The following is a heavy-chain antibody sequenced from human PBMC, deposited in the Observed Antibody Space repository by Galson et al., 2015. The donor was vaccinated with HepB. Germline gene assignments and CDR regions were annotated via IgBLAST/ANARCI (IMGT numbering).Heavy chain of an antibody. CDR3: ARGRGGYGGNSHWFDP. V-gene: IGHV3-30-3*01. CDR2: ISYDGSNK. Sequence: SLRLSCAASGFTFSSYAMHWVRQAPGKGLEWVAVISYDGSNKYYADSVKGRFTISRDNSKNTLYLQMNSLRAEDTAVYYCARGRGGYGGNSHWFDPWGQGTLVTVSS. J-gene: IGHJ5*02. D-gene: IGHD4-23*01. CDR1: GFTFSSYA.